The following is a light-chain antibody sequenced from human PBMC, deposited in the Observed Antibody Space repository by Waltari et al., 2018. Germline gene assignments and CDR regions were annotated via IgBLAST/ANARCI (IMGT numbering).Light chain of an antibody. CDR2: DAY. CDR1: QSVGRY. Sequence: EIVLTQSPATLSLSPGERATLSCRDSQSVGRYLAWYQQKPGQAPRLLIDDAYIRATGIPDRFSGSGSGTDFSLTISRLEPEDFAVYYCQKYVSLPATFGQGTKVEIK. CDR3: QKYVSLPAT. V-gene: IGKV3-20*01. J-gene: IGKJ1*01.